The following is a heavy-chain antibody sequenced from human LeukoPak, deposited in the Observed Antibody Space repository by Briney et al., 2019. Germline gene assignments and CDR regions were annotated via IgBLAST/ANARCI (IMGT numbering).Heavy chain of an antibody. J-gene: IGHJ4*02. CDR3: ARGLGQLAYDY. Sequence: SETLSLTCTVSGGSISSYYWSWIRQPPGKGLEWIGYIYYSGSTNYNPSLKSRVTISVDTSKNQFDLKLSSVTAADTAVYYCARGLGQLAYDYWGQGTLVTVSS. D-gene: IGHD6-13*01. CDR2: IYYSGST. CDR1: GGSISSYY. V-gene: IGHV4-59*01.